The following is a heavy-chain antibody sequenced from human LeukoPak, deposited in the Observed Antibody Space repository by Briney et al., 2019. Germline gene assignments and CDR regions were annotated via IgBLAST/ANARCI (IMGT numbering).Heavy chain of an antibody. J-gene: IGHJ3*02. Sequence: PGGSLRLSCAASGFTFSSYSMNWVRQAPGKGLEWVSYISSSSSAIYYADSVKGRFTISRDNAKNSLYLQMNSLRADDTAEYYCARRRYCSSTSCEGAFDIWGQGTMVTVSS. CDR1: GFTFSSYS. CDR3: ARRRYCSSTSCEGAFDI. D-gene: IGHD2-2*01. CDR2: ISSSSSAI. V-gene: IGHV3-48*01.